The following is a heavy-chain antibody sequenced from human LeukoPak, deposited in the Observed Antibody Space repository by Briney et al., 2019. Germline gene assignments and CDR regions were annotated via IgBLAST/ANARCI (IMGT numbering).Heavy chain of an antibody. CDR2: ISTTSTYI. V-gene: IGHV3-21*06. Sequence: PGGSLRLSCAASGFAFSSYNMKWVRQAPGKGLEWVSFISTTSTYIYYADSVKGRFTVSRDNSKNLLYLQMDSMRVEDTAVYYCARAGTCSSTSCDGGIEYWGQGTLVTVSS. CDR1: GFAFSSYN. D-gene: IGHD2-2*01. J-gene: IGHJ4*02. CDR3: ARAGTCSSTSCDGGIEY.